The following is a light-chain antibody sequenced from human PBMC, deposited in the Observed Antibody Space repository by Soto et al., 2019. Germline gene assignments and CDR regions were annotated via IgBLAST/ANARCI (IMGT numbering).Light chain of an antibody. V-gene: IGKV1-5*03. CDR1: QSISNW. CDR2: KAS. Sequence: DFPMTQSPSTLSASVGDRVTITCRASQSISNWLAWYQQQSGKAPKLLIYKASSLESGVPSRFSGSGSGTEFTLTISSLQPDDFATYYCQQYYGPWTFGQGTKVEVK. CDR3: QQYYGPWT. J-gene: IGKJ1*01.